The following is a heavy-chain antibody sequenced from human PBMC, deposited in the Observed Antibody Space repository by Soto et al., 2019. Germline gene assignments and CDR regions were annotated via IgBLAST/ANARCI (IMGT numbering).Heavy chain of an antibody. D-gene: IGHD6-19*01. CDR3: ARGLHSSGWYGRAYYYDY. J-gene: IGHJ4*02. CDR2: ISSSSSYI. V-gene: IGHV3-21*01. CDR1: GFTFSSYS. Sequence: EVQLVESGGGLVKPGGSLRLSCAASGFTFSSYSMNWVRQAPGKGLEWVSSISSSSSYIYYADSVKGRFTISRDNAKNSLYLQMNSLRAEDTAVYYCARGLHSSGWYGRAYYYDYWGQGTLVTVSS.